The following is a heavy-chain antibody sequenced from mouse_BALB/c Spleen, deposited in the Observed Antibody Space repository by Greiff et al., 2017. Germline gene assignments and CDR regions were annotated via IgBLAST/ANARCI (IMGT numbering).Heavy chain of an antibody. CDR2: ISYSGST. Sequence: EVQRVESGPSLVKPSQTLSLTCSVTGDSITSGYWNWIRKFPGNKLEYMGYISYSGSTYYNPSLKSRISITRDTSKNQYYLQLNSVTTEDTATYYCARIFTTATLDYAMDYWGQGTSVTVSS. CDR1: GDSITSGY. CDR3: ARIFTTATLDYAMDY. J-gene: IGHJ4*01. V-gene: IGHV3-8*02. D-gene: IGHD1-2*01.